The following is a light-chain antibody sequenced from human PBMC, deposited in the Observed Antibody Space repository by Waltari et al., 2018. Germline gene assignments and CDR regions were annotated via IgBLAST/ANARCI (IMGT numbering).Light chain of an antibody. Sequence: DIVMTQSPLSLPVTPGEPASISCRSSQSLLHSNGYNYLDWYLQKPGQSPQLLIYVCSNRASGVPDRFSGSGSGTDFTLKISRVEVEDVGVYYCMQALQTPSTFGQGPRLEIK. J-gene: IGKJ5*01. CDR3: MQALQTPST. V-gene: IGKV2-28*01. CDR1: QSLLHSNGYNY. CDR2: VCS.